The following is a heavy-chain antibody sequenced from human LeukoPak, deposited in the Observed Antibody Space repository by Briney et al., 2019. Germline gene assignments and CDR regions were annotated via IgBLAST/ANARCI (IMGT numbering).Heavy chain of an antibody. Sequence: GGSLRLSCAASGFTFSSYGMHWVRQAPGKGLEWVAFIRYDGSNKYYADSVKGRFTISRDNSKNTLYLQMNSLRAEDTAVYYCAKDLEYYYDSSGHTTADYWGQGTLVTVSS. CDR2: IRYDGSNK. J-gene: IGHJ4*02. D-gene: IGHD3-22*01. V-gene: IGHV3-30*02. CDR1: GFTFSSYG. CDR3: AKDLEYYYDSSGHTTADY.